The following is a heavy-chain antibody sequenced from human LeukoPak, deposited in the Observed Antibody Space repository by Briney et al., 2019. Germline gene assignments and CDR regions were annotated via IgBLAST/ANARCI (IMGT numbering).Heavy chain of an antibody. V-gene: IGHV3-66*01. J-gene: IGHJ4*02. CDR2: IYSGGST. Sequence: GGSLRLSCAASGFTVSSKYMSWVRQAPGKGLEWVSVIYSGGSTYYADSVKGRFTISRDTSKNTLYLQMSSLRAEDTAVYYCARGGIAESFDSWGQGTLVTVSS. D-gene: IGHD6-13*01. CDR3: ARGGIAESFDS. CDR1: GFTVSSKY.